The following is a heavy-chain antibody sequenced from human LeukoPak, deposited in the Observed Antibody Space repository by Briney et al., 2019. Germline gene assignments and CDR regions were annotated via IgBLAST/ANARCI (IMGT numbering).Heavy chain of an antibody. D-gene: IGHD2/OR15-2a*01. CDR1: GFTFSSHW. CDR3: ARDWFHAIDY. V-gene: IGHV3-74*01. J-gene: IGHJ4*02. Sequence: GGSLRLSSAASGFTFSSHWMHWVRQAPGEGLVWVSRIRSDGSDTRYAESVKGRFTISRDNAKNTLYLQMNSLRAEDTAVYYCARDWFHAIDYWGQGTLVTVSS. CDR2: IRSDGSDT.